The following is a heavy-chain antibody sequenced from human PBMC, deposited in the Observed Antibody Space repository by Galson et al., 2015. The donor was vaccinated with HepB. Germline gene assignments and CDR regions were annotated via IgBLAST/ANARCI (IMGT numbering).Heavy chain of an antibody. CDR2: ISYDGSNK. D-gene: IGHD2-21*01. Sequence: SLRLSCAASGFTFSSYAMHWVRQAPGKGLEWVAVISYDGSNKYYAESVKGRFTISRDNSKNTLYLQMNSLRAEDTAVYYCARDTRGGDSLFDYWGQGTLVTVSS. V-gene: IGHV3-30-3*01. CDR3: ARDTRGGDSLFDY. J-gene: IGHJ4*02. CDR1: GFTFSSYA.